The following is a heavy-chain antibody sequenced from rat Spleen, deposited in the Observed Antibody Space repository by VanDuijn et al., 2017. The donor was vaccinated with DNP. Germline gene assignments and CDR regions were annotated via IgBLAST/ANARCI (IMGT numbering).Heavy chain of an antibody. CDR1: GFTFNNYW. CDR3: TRDGPPYYGVPFDY. V-gene: IGHV5-31*01. CDR2: IINTGGSS. J-gene: IGHJ2*01. D-gene: IGHD1-7*01. Sequence: EVQLVESGGGLVQPGRSLKLSCVASGFTFNNYWMTWIRQAPGKGLEWVASIINTGGSSYYPDSVKGRFTISRDNAKSTLYLQMNSLRSEETATYYCTRDGPPYYGVPFDYWGQGVMVTVSS.